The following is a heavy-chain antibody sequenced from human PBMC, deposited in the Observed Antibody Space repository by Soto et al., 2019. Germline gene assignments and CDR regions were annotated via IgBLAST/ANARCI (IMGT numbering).Heavy chain of an antibody. CDR2: INPSCGSR. V-gene: IGHV1-46*01. CDR3: ARGRYYDSSGREY. D-gene: IGHD3-22*01. J-gene: IGHJ4*02. CDR1: GYTLTSYY. Sequence: ASPNLSCKASGYTLTSYYIHCVRQAPGEGLEWMGIINPSCGSRSYAKKFQGRVTMTRDTSKSTVYMEMSSVRSEDTAVYYCARGRYYDSSGREYWGKGNMVSVSA.